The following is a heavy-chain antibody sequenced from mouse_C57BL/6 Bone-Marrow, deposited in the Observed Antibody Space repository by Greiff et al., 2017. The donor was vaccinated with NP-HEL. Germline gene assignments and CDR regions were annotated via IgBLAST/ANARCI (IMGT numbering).Heavy chain of an antibody. CDR1: GYTFTSYW. V-gene: IGHV1-64*01. J-gene: IGHJ4*01. D-gene: IGHD2-4*01. CDR3: ARRDYDGGDY. CDR2: IHPNSGST. Sequence: QVQLQQPGAELVKPGASVKLSCKASGYTFTSYWMHWVKQRPGQGLEWIGMIHPNSGSTNYNEKFKSKATLTVDKSSSTAYMQLSSLTSEDSADYYCARRDYDGGDYWGQGTSVTVSS.